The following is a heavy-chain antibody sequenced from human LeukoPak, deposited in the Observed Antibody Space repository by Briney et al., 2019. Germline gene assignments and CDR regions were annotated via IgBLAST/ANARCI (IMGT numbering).Heavy chain of an antibody. Sequence: GGSLRLSCAASGFTFSSYGMHWVRQAPGKGLEWVAFIRYDGSNKYYADSVKGRFTISRDNSKNTLYLQMNSLRAEDTAVYYCAKEAMQGGYSYGYGALDYWGQGTLVTVSS. CDR1: GFTFSSYG. D-gene: IGHD5-18*01. J-gene: IGHJ4*02. CDR2: IRYDGSNK. V-gene: IGHV3-30*02. CDR3: AKEAMQGGYSYGYGALDY.